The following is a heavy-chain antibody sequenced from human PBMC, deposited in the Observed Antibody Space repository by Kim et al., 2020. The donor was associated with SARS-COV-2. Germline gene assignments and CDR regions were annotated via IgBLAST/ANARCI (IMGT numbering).Heavy chain of an antibody. CDR1: GGSISSYY. J-gene: IGHJ6*02. D-gene: IGHD2-21*01. CDR3: ARHADPVMYYYGMDV. Sequence: SETLSLTCTVSGGSISSYYWSWIRQSPGRGLEWIGFFYNSGSTNYNPSLKSRVTISADTSMKQFSLKLRSVTAADTAVYYCARHADPVMYYYGMDVWGQGTPVTISS. V-gene: IGHV4-59*08. CDR2: FYNSGST.